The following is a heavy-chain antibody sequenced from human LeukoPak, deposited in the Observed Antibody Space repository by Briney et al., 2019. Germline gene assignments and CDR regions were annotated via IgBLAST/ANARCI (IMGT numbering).Heavy chain of an antibody. J-gene: IGHJ4*02. CDR3: ARGGQEANWGSTRY. CDR2: IIPILGIA. V-gene: IGHV1-69*02. CDR1: GGTFSSYT. D-gene: IGHD7-27*01. Sequence: SVKVSCKASGGTFSSYTISGVRQAPGQGLEWMGRIIPILGIANYAQKFQGRVTITADKSTSTAYMELSSLRSEDTAVYYCARGGQEANWGSTRYWGQGTLVTVSS.